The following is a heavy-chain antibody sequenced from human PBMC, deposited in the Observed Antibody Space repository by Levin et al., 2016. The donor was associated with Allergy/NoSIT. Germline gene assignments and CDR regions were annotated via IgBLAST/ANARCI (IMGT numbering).Heavy chain of an antibody. CDR2: IDPSDSYT. D-gene: IGHD6-13*01. V-gene: IGHV5-10-1*01. J-gene: IGHJ6*02. Sequence: VRQMPGKGLEWMGRIDPSDSYTNYSPSFQGHVTISADKSISTAYLQWSSLKASDTAMYYCARLSIASYYYGMDVWGQGTTVTVSS. CDR3: ARLSIASYYYGMDV.